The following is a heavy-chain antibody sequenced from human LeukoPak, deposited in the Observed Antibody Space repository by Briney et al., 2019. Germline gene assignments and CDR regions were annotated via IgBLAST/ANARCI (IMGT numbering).Heavy chain of an antibody. J-gene: IGHJ4*02. D-gene: IGHD1-26*01. Sequence: SETLSLTCAVYGGSFSGYYWSWIRQPPGKGLEWIGEINHSGSTNYNPSLKSRVTISVDTSKNQFSLKLSSVTAADTAVYYCATGPWGSGGYWEGAYFDYWGQGTLVTASS. CDR1: GGSFSGYY. V-gene: IGHV4-34*01. CDR2: INHSGST. CDR3: ATGPWGSGGYWEGAYFDY.